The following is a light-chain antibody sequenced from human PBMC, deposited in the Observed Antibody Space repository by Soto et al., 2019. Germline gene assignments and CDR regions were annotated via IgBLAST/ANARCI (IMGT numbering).Light chain of an antibody. Sequence: QSVLTQPASVSGSPGQSITISCTGTSNDIGAYDYVSWYQQHPGKAPKLIIYDVNNRPSGVSNRFSGSKSGNTASLAISGLQAEDEADYYCSSYASTPLMVFGGGTKLTVL. V-gene: IGLV2-14*01. J-gene: IGLJ2*01. CDR2: DVN. CDR1: SNDIGAYDY. CDR3: SSYASTPLMV.